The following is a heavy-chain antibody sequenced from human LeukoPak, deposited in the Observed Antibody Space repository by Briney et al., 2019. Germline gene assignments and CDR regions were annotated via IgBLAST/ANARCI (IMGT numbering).Heavy chain of an antibody. V-gene: IGHV3-66*01. CDR2: IYSGGST. CDR3: ARRFYGMGV. CDR1: GFTVSNNY. J-gene: IGHJ6*02. Sequence: GGSLRLSCAASGFTVSNNYMTWVRQAPGKGLEWVTVIYSGGSTYYADSVKGRFTLSRDNSKNTLYLEMNSLRAEDTAVYYCARRFYGMGVWGQGTTVTVSS.